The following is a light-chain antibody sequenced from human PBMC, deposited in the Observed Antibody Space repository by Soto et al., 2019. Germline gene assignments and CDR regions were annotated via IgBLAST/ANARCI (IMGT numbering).Light chain of an antibody. Sequence: QSVLTQPASVSGSPGQSITISFTGTNSDVGAYSYVSWYQQYPGKAPKLLIYDVGARPSGISDRFSGSKSGNTASLTISGLQAEDEADYYCSSYTAFTTYVFGSGTKVTVL. CDR3: SSYTAFTTYV. CDR2: DVG. CDR1: NSDVGAYSY. V-gene: IGLV2-14*03. J-gene: IGLJ1*01.